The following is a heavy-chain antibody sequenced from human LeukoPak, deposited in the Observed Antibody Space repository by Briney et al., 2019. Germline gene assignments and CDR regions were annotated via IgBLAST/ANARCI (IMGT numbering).Heavy chain of an antibody. D-gene: IGHD1-1*01. CDR3: AIENGHG. J-gene: IGHJ4*02. Sequence: GGSLRLSCAASGFTFSSYGMHWVRQAPGKGLEWVAVISYDGSNKYYADSVKGRFTISRDNSKNTLYPQMNSLRAEDTAVYYCAIENGHGWGQGTLVTVSS. CDR1: GFTFSSYG. V-gene: IGHV3-30*03. CDR2: ISYDGSNK.